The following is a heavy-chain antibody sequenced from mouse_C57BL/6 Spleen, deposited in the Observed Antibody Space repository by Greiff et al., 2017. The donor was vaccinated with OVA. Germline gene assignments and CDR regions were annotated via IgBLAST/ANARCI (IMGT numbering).Heavy chain of an antibody. J-gene: IGHJ3*01. Sequence: DVQLQESGPGLVKPSQSLSLTCSVTGYSITSGYYWNWIRQFPGNKLEWMGYISYDGSNNYNPSLKNRISITRDTSKNQFFLKLNSVTTEDTATDYCARGTYYDYDGGFAYWGQGTLVTGSA. V-gene: IGHV3-6*01. CDR2: ISYDGSN. CDR1: GYSITSGYY. D-gene: IGHD2-4*01. CDR3: ARGTYYDYDGGFAY.